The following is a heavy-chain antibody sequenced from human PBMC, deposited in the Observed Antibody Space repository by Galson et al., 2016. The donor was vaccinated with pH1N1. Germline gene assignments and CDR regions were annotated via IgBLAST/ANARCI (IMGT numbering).Heavy chain of an antibody. CDR1: GFNFSNYW. D-gene: IGHD3-9*01. Sequence: LRLSCAASGFNFSNYWMQWVGQAPGKGLQWVANINQDGDKKYYVGSVEGRFTISRDNAKNSLYLQMNNLRDEDTAMYFCARRYFDYWGQGALVTVSS. CDR2: INQDGDKK. V-gene: IGHV3-7*01. J-gene: IGHJ4*02. CDR3: ARRYFDY.